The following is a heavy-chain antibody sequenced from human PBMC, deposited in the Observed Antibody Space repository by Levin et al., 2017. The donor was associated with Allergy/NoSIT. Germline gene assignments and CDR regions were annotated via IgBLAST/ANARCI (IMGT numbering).Heavy chain of an antibody. D-gene: IGHD3-3*01. CDR1: GFTFSSYA. CDR2: ISGSGGST. J-gene: IGHJ4*02. Sequence: PGGSLRLSCAASGFTFSSYAMSWVRQAPGKGLEWVSAISGSGGSTYYADSVKGRFTISRDNSKNTLYLQMNSLRAEDTAVYYCAKDYDFWSGKFLDYWGQGTLVTVSS. V-gene: IGHV3-23*01. CDR3: AKDYDFWSGKFLDY.